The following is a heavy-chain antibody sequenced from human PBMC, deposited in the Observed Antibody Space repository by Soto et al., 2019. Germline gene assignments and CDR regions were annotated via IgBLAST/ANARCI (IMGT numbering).Heavy chain of an antibody. Sequence: PXETLSLTCTVSGGSFSSGYYFWSWIRQPPGKGLEWIGYIYDSGSSYYNPSLKSRVTMSVDTSKNQFSLKLRSVTAADTAMYYCAREKGYISGPKNFDSWGQGTLVTVS. D-gene: IGHD5-12*01. J-gene: IGHJ4*02. CDR1: GGSFSSGYYF. CDR3: AREKGYISGPKNFDS. V-gene: IGHV4-30-4*01. CDR2: IYDSGSS.